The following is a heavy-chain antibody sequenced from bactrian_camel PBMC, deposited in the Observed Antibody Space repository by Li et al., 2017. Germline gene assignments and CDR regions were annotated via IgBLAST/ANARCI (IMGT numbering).Heavy chain of an antibody. J-gene: IGHJ4*01. D-gene: IGHD4*01. CDR2: IYSDGSNT. CDR1: AFTFSSYY. Sequence: HVQLVESGGGLVQPGGSLRLSCAASAFTFSSYYMMSWVRQAPGKGLEWVSSIYSDGSNTYYADSVKGRFTISVDRAKVTAYLQMNSLKSEDAALYCCATVAGSFADDYARARAYVYWGQGTQVTVS. V-gene: IGHV3-2*01. CDR3: ATVAGSFADDYARARAYVY.